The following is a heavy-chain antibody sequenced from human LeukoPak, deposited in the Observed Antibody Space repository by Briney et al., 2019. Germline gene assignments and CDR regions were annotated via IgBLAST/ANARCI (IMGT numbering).Heavy chain of an antibody. CDR3: VRDKDGYNF. CDR1: GFTFNTYV. Sequence: GGSLRLSCAASGFTFNTYVMHWVRQAPGKGLVWVSRIDTDGKTTTYADSVKGRFTISRDNAKNMLYLQMNSLRAEDSAVYYCVRDKDGYNFWGQGTLVSVSS. CDR2: IDTDGKTT. D-gene: IGHD5-24*01. J-gene: IGHJ4*02. V-gene: IGHV3-74*01.